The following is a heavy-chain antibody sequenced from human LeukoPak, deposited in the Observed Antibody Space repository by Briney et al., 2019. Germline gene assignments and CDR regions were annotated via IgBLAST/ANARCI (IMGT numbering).Heavy chain of an antibody. Sequence: ASVNVSCTASGYTFTAYYMHWVRQAPGQGLEWMGRINPNSGGTNYAQKFQGRVTMTRDTSISTAYMELSRLRSDDTAVYYCAQIAVAEVGGFDYWGQGTLVTVSS. J-gene: IGHJ4*02. CDR3: AQIAVAEVGGFDY. V-gene: IGHV1-2*06. CDR1: GYTFTAYY. CDR2: INPNSGGT. D-gene: IGHD6-19*01.